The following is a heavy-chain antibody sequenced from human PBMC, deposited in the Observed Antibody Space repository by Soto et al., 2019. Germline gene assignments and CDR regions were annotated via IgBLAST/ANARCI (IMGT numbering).Heavy chain of an antibody. CDR1: GITFSDYY. CDR2: ISSSGHYT. J-gene: IGHJ6*04. Sequence: QVPLVESGGGLVKPGGSLRLSCAASGITFSDYYMSWIRQAPGKGLEWVSYISSSGHYTEHAVSVRGRFTTSRDNARNSLYLQMNSLRVEDTAVYYCARELDGGDVWSEGTTVTVSS. CDR3: ARELDGGDV. V-gene: IGHV3-11*05.